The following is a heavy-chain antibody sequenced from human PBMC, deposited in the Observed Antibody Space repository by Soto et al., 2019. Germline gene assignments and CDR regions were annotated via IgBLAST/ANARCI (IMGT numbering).Heavy chain of an antibody. V-gene: IGHV3-30*18. D-gene: IGHD3-10*01. CDR1: GFTFSSYG. J-gene: IGHJ4*02. CDR2: ISYDGSNK. CDR3: AKDRGSMIRGGARFDY. Sequence: QVQLVESGGGVVQPGRSLRLSCAASGFTFSSYGMHWVRQAPGKGLEWVAVISYDGSNKYYADSVKGRFTISRDNPKNTLYLQMNSLRADDTAIYHCAKDRGSMIRGGARFDYWGQGTLVTVSS.